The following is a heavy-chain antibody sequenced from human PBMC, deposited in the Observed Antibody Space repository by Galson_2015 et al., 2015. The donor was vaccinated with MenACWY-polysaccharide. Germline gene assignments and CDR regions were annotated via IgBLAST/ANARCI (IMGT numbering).Heavy chain of an antibody. CDR1: GGSLNTYY. Sequence: ETLSLTCTVSGGSLNTYYWAWIRPSPGTGLEWIGHINKSGTTAYNSSLKTRVTMSADTSRNQFSLTLTSVTAADTAIYYCARLRGSMAAHNWVDPWGQGILVTVSP. CDR3: ARLRGSMAAHNWVDP. V-gene: IGHV4-59*01. J-gene: IGHJ5*02. CDR2: INKSGTT. D-gene: IGHD6-6*01.